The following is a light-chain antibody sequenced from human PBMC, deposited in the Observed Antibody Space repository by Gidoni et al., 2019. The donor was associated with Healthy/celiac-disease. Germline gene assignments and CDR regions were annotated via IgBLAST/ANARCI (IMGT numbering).Light chain of an antibody. CDR2: DAS. Sequence: SYLAWYQQKPGQAPRLLIYDASNGATGIPARFSGSGSGTDFTLTISSLEPEDFAVYYCQQRSVFGPGTKVDIK. CDR3: QQRSV. CDR1: SY. V-gene: IGKV3-11*01. J-gene: IGKJ3*01.